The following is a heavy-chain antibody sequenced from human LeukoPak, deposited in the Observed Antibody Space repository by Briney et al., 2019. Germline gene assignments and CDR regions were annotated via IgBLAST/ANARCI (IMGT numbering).Heavy chain of an antibody. Sequence: GGSLRLSCAASGFTFSSYGMHWVRQAPGKGLEWVAVISYDGSNKYYADSVKGRFTISRDNSKNTLYLQMNSLRAEDTAVYYCAKDLAVVPAALVDYWGQGTLVTVSS. CDR3: AKDLAVVPAALVDY. D-gene: IGHD2-2*01. CDR1: GFTFSSYG. CDR2: ISYDGSNK. V-gene: IGHV3-30*18. J-gene: IGHJ4*02.